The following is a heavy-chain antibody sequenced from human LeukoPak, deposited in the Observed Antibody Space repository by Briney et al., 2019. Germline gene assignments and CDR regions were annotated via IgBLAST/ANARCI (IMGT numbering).Heavy chain of an antibody. CDR1: GFTFSSHG. J-gene: IGHJ6*02. CDR3: VKDRRTEAYGMEV. D-gene: IGHD2-2*01. CDR2: RRNDGSHK. Sequence: PGGSLRLSCAASGFTFSSHGMHWVRQAPGKGLEWVAVRRNDGSHKYYGDSVQGRFTISRDNSWNTLYLQINSLRPEDTAVYYCVKDRRTEAYGMEVWGQGTTVTVSS. V-gene: IGHV3-30*18.